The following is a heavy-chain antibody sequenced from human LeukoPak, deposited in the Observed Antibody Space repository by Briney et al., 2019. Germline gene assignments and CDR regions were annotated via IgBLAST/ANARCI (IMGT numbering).Heavy chain of an antibody. Sequence: HGASVKVSCKASGGTFSSYAISWVRQAPGQGLEWMGGIIPIFGTANYAQKFQGRVTITADESTSTAYMELSSLRSEDTAVYYCARGSLREGSYYYYGMDVWGQGTTVTVSS. CDR1: GGTFSSYA. J-gene: IGHJ6*02. V-gene: IGHV1-69*13. CDR3: ARGSLREGSYYYYGMDV. D-gene: IGHD1-26*01. CDR2: IIPIFGTA.